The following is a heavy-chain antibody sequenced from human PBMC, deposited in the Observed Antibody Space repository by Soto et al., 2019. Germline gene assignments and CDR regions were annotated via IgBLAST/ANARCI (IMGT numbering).Heavy chain of an antibody. J-gene: IGHJ4*02. CDR1: GGSISSYY. D-gene: IGHD2-15*01. V-gene: IGHV4-59*08. Sequence: PSETLSLTCTVAGGSISSYYWSWIRQPTGKGLEWIGYIYYSGSTNYNPSLKSRVTISVDTSKNQFSLRLSSVTAADTAVYYCAGSDYCSGGSCYRSVIIDYWGQGTLVTVSS. CDR3: AGSDYCSGGSCYRSVIIDY. CDR2: IYYSGST.